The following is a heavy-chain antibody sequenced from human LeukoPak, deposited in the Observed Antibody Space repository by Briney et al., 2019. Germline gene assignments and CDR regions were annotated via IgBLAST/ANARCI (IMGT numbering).Heavy chain of an antibody. D-gene: IGHD2-2*01. J-gene: IGHJ4*02. CDR3: ARVGGPRYQLGGTPPFDY. CDR2: LNHSGST. CDR1: GGSFSGYY. V-gene: IGHV4-34*01. Sequence: PSETLSLTCAVYGGSFSGYYWSWIRQPPGKGLEWLGELNHSGSTNYNPSLKSRVTISVDTSKKQFSLRLSSVTAADTAVYYCARVGGPRYQLGGTPPFDYWGQGTLVTVSS.